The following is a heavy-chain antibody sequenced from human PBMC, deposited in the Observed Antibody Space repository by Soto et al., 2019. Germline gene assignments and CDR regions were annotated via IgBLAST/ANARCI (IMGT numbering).Heavy chain of an antibody. J-gene: IGHJ3*02. Sequence: GXSVKVSCKGSVGTFSGYAIGWVRQAPGQGLEWMGGIIPIFGTANYAQKFQGRVTITADESTSTAYMELSSLRSEDTAVYYCARDTTGVGATRGDAFDIWGQGTMVTVSS. D-gene: IGHD1-26*01. CDR1: VGTFSGYA. CDR3: ARDTTGVGATRGDAFDI. V-gene: IGHV1-69*13. CDR2: IIPIFGTA.